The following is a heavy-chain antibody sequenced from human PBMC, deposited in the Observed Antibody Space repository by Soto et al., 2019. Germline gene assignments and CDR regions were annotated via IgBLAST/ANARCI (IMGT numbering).Heavy chain of an antibody. CDR2: VTSSPSSM. CDR3: AREADFASSGYVLDY. CDR1: GFTFSGFS. J-gene: IGHJ4*02. Sequence: GGSLRLSCAASGFTFSGFSMNWVRQAPGKGLEWVSSVTSSPSSMFYADSVKGRFTISRDDAKDSLFLQMNSLRADDTAVYYCAREADFASSGYVLDYWGLGTLVTVSS. D-gene: IGHD5-12*01. V-gene: IGHV3-21*01.